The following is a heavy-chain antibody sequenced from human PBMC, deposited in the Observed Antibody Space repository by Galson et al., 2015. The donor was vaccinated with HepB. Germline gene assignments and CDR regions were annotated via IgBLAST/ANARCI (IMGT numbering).Heavy chain of an antibody. CDR3: ARGALQMTTGDY. V-gene: IGHV3-30*03. CDR2: ISYDGSST. J-gene: IGHJ4*02. D-gene: IGHD4-17*01. CDR1: GFTFSSYG. Sequence: SLRLSCAASGFTFSSYGMHWVRQAPGKGLEWVAVISYDGSSTGYADSVKGRFTISRDNAKNTLYLQMNSLRAEDTAVYYCARGALQMTTGDYWGQGTLVTVSS.